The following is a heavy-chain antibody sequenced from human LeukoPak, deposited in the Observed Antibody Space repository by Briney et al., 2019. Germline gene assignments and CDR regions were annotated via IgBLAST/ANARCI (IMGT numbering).Heavy chain of an antibody. Sequence: SETLSLTCTVSGGSISSSSYYWDWIRQPPGKGLEWIGSIYYSGSSYYNPSLKTRVTISVDTSKNQFSLKLSSVTAADTAVYYCARGLGELSDFDYWGQGTLVTVSS. CDR1: GGSISSSSYY. V-gene: IGHV4-39*07. J-gene: IGHJ4*02. CDR3: ARGLGELSDFDY. D-gene: IGHD3-10*01. CDR2: IYYSGSS.